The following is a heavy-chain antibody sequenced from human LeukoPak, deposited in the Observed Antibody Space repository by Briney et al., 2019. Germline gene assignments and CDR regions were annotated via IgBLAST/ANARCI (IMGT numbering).Heavy chain of an antibody. J-gene: IGHJ5*02. CDR2: IRYDGSNK. CDR3: SRGAIVTTRGPWFDP. Sequence: GGSLRLSCAASGFTFSSYGMHWVRQAPGKGLEWVAFIRYDGSNKYYADSVKGRFTISRDNSKNTLYLQMNSLRAEDTAIYYCSRGAIVTTRGPWFDPWGQGTLVTVSS. V-gene: IGHV3-30*02. CDR1: GFTFSSYG. D-gene: IGHD2/OR15-2a*01.